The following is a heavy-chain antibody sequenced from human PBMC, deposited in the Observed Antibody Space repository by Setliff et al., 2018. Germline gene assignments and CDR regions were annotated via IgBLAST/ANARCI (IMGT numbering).Heavy chain of an antibody. Sequence: TSETLSLTCSVYGESFSNNYWSWIRQPPGEGLEWIGESDHSGSTSYNPSLKSRLTMSVDTSKNQFSLKLNSVTAADTAVYYCARRWNFGPYGSGIHDGFDMWGQGTMVTVSS. CDR3: ARRWNFGPYGSGIHDGFDM. D-gene: IGHD3-10*01. V-gene: IGHV4-34*01. CDR2: SDHSGST. CDR1: GESFSNNY. J-gene: IGHJ3*02.